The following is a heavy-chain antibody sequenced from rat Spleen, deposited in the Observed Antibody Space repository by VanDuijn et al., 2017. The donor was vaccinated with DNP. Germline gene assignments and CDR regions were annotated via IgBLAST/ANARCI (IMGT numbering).Heavy chain of an antibody. D-gene: IGHD1-2*01. V-gene: IGHV5S13*01. J-gene: IGHJ2*01. CDR3: ARHEDYSSHSRYFDY. CDR2: ISTGGGIT. CDR1: GFTFSNHG. Sequence: EVQLVESGGGLVQPGRSLTLSCAVSGFTFSNHGMAWVRQAPTKGLEWVASISTGGGITYYRDSVKGRFTISRDDAKNTQYLQMDSLRSEDTATYYCARHEDYSSHSRYFDYWGQGVMVTVSS.